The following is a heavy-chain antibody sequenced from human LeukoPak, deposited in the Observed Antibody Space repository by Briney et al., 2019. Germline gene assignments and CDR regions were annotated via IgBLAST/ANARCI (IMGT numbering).Heavy chain of an antibody. CDR2: IKQDESER. D-gene: IGHD3-10*01. V-gene: IGHV3-7*01. J-gene: IGHJ4*02. CDR1: GFTLSNYW. CDR3: ANYYNSGPHGDY. Sequence: GGSLRLSCVASGFTLSNYWMSWVRQAPGKWLEWVANIKQDESERHYVDSVKGRFTISRDNAKNSLYLQMNSLSAEDTAVYYCANYYNSGPHGDYWGQGILVAVSS.